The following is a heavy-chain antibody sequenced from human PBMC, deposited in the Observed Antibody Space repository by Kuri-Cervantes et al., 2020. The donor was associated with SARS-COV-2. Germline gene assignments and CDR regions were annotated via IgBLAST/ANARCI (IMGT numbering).Heavy chain of an antibody. J-gene: IGHJ4*02. V-gene: IGHV3-48*01. Sequence: GESLKISCAASGFTFSSYSMNWVRQAPGKGLEWVSYISSSSSTIYYADSVKGRFTISRDNAKNSLYLQMNSLRAEDTAVYYCARDPNYYDSSGYYYFDYWGQGTLVTVSS. CDR3: ARDPNYYDSSGYYYFDY. CDR1: GFTFSSYS. CDR2: ISSSSSTI. D-gene: IGHD3-22*01.